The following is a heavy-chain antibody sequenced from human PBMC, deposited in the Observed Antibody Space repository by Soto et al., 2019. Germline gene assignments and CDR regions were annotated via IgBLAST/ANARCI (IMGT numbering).Heavy chain of an antibody. V-gene: IGHV1-69*02. D-gene: IGHD1-26*01. J-gene: IGHJ4*02. CDR2: IIPILGIA. CDR3: ARAEGATTWAAY. CDR1: GGTFSSYT. Sequence: QVQLVQSGAEVKKPGSSVKVSCKSSGGTFSSYTISWVRQAPGQGLEWMGRIIPILGIANYAQKFQGRVTITADKSTSTAYMELSSLRSEDTAVYYCARAEGATTWAAYWGQGTLVTVSS.